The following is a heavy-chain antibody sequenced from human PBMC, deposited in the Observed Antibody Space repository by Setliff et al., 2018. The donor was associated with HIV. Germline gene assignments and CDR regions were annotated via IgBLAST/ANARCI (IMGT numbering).Heavy chain of an antibody. J-gene: IGHJ3*02. CDR1: GYTFTDYY. CDR2: INPNNGGT. D-gene: IGHD3-22*01. CDR3: ARDGYYDSSGYSAFDI. Sequence: GASVKVSCKASGYTFTDYYIHWVRQAPGQGLEWMGRINPNNGGTNYAQKFQGRVTMTRDTSISTAYMELSRLRSDGTAVYYCARDGYYDSSGYSAFDIWGQGTMVTVS. V-gene: IGHV1-2*06.